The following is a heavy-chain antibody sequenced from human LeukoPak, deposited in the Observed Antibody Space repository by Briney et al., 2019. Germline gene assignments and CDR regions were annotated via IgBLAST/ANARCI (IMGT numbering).Heavy chain of an antibody. V-gene: IGHV3-48*03. D-gene: IGHD6-19*01. CDR3: ARELKQYSSGWYYFDY. CDR1: GFTFSSYE. Sequence: PGGSLRLSCAASGFTFSSYEMNWVRQAPGKGLEWVSYISSSGSTIYYADSVKGRFTISRDNAKNSLYLQMNSLRAEDTAVYYCARELKQYSSGWYYFDYWGQGTLVTVSS. CDR2: ISSSGSTI. J-gene: IGHJ4*02.